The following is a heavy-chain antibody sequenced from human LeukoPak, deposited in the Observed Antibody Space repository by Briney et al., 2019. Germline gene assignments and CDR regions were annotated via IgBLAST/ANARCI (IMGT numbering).Heavy chain of an antibody. CDR2: INPNSGGT. CDR1: GYTFTGYY. CDR3: AIGELLYDAFDS. D-gene: IGHD3-10*01. J-gene: IGHJ3*02. Sequence: ASVTVSCKASGYTFTGYYMHWVRQAPGQGLEWMGWINPNSGGTNYAQKFQGWVTMTRETSISTAYMELSRLRSDDTAVYYCAIGELLYDAFDSWGQGTMVTVSS. V-gene: IGHV1-2*04.